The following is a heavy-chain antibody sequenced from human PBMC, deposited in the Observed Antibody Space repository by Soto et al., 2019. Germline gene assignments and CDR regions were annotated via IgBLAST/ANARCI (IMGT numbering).Heavy chain of an antibody. CDR1: GFTFSSYV. CDR2: ISHDGSNK. CDR3: AREDYGSGRAGTFYH. D-gene: IGHD2-15*01. V-gene: IGHV3-30-3*01. J-gene: IGHJ1*01. Sequence: QVQLVESGGGVVQPGRSLRLSCAASGFTFSSYVMHWVRQAPGKGLEWVVLISHDGSNKHYADSVKDRFTISRENSKNTLSLQMDSPRPEDTAVYYWAREDYGSGRAGTFYHWGQGTLVTVAS.